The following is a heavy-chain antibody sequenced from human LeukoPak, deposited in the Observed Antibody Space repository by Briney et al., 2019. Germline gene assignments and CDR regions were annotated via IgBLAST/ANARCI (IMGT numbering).Heavy chain of an antibody. J-gene: IGHJ4*02. CDR3: ARGEHGSSWSPYYFDY. CDR1: GFTFSSYS. CDR2: IRSSSSYI. V-gene: IGHV3-21*01. Sequence: GESLRLSCAASGFTFSSYSMNWVRQAPGKGMELVSSIRSSSSYIYYADSVKGRFTISRDNAKNSLYLQMNSLRAEDTAVYYCARGEHGSSWSPYYFDYWGQGTLVTVSS. D-gene: IGHD6-13*01.